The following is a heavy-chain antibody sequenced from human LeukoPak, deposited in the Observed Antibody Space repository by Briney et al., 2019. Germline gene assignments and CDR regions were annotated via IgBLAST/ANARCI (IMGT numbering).Heavy chain of an antibody. CDR3: TTDMLLWFGELLFDFDY. J-gene: IGHJ4*02. D-gene: IGHD3-10*01. CDR1: GFTFSNAW. V-gene: IGHV3-15*01. CDR2: IKTKTDGGTT. Sequence: PGGSLILSCAASGFTFSNAWMSWVRQAPGKGLEWVGRIKTKTDGGTTDYAAPVKGRVTISRDDSKNTLYLQMNSLKTEDTAVYYCTTDMLLWFGELLFDFDYWGQGTLVTVSS.